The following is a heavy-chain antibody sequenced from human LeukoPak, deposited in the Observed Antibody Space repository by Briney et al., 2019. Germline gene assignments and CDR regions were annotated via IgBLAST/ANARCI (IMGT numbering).Heavy chain of an antibody. J-gene: IGHJ4*02. CDR2: VNTDTRGT. D-gene: IGHD3-16*01. Sequence: GGSLRLSRAASGFTFSDYWMHWVRQAPGKGLVWVSIVNTDTRGTYYADSVKGRFTISRDNAKNTLYLQMNSLRAEDSAVYYCARAGAYHFDNWGQGTLVTVSS. V-gene: IGHV3-74*01. CDR1: GFTFSDYW. CDR3: ARAGAYHFDN.